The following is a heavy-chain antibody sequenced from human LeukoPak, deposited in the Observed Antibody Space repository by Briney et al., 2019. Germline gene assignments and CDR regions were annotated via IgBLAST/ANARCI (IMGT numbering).Heavy chain of an antibody. J-gene: IGHJ4*02. CDR3: ARDHSLVIAVAGTDFDY. V-gene: IGHV1-2*02. CDR1: GYTFTGYY. Sequence: ASVKVSCKASGYTFTGYYMHWVRQAPGQGLEWMGWINPNSGGTNYAQKFQGRVTMTRDTSISTAYMEPSRLRSDDTAVYYCARDHSLVIAVAGTDFDYWGQGTLVTVSS. CDR2: INPNSGGT. D-gene: IGHD6-19*01.